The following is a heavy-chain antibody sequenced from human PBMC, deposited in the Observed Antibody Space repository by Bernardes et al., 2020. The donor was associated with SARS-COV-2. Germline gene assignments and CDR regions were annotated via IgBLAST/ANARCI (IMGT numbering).Heavy chain of an antibody. Sequence: SEPLSLTRTVYGESFSGYYWSWIRQPPGKGLEWIGEVNHRGSTNYNPSLKSRVTISVDTSKNQLSLKLSSMTAADTAVYYCARGGITTTGAPFDYWGQGTLVTVSP. CDR1: GESFSGYY. CDR2: VNHRGST. V-gene: IGHV4-34*01. CDR3: ARGGITTTGAPFDY. D-gene: IGHD6-13*01. J-gene: IGHJ4*02.